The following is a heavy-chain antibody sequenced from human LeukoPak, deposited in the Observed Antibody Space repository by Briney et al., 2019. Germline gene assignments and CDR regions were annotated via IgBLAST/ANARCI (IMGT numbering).Heavy chain of an antibody. D-gene: IGHD3-16*01. V-gene: IGHV3-23*01. CDR3: AKVRYSDYYFDY. Sequence: GGSLRLSCAASGFTFSRYWMYWVRQAPGKGLVWVSAISGSGGSTYYADSVKGRFTISRDNSKNTLYLQMNSLRAEDTAVYYCAKVRYSDYYFDYWGQGTLVTVSS. CDR1: GFTFSRYW. J-gene: IGHJ4*02. CDR2: ISGSGGST.